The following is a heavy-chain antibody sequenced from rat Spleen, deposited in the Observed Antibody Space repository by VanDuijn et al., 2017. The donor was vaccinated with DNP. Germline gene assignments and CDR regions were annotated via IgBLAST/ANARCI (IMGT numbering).Heavy chain of an antibody. D-gene: IGHD1-7*01. CDR1: GFTFSDFD. CDR2: VNYDGTRT. CDR3: ARPDTMRGAMDA. V-gene: IGHV5-7*01. Sequence: EVQLVESGGGLVQPGRSLTLSCAASGFTFSDFDVAWVRQAPEKGLEWVATVNYDGTRTFYRDSVKGRFTISRDNPKSTLYLQMDSLRSEETATYYCARPDTMRGAMDAWGQGTSVTVSS. J-gene: IGHJ4*01.